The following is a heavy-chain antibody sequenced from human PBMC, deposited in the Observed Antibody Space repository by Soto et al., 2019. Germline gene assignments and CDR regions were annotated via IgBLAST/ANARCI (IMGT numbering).Heavy chain of an antibody. D-gene: IGHD5-12*01. Sequence: QVQLQQWGAGLLKPSETLSLTCAVYGGSFSGYYWSWIRQPPGKGLEWIGEINHSGSTNYNPSLKSRVTISVDTSKNQFSLKLSSVTAADTAVYYCAREGRRWLQFGRDAFDIWGQGTMVTVSS. CDR3: AREGRRWLQFGRDAFDI. CDR2: INHSGST. CDR1: GGSFSGYY. V-gene: IGHV4-34*01. J-gene: IGHJ3*02.